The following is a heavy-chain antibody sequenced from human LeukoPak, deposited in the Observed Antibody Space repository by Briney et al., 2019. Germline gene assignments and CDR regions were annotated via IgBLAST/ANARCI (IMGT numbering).Heavy chain of an antibody. CDR2: IYYSGST. J-gene: IGHJ6*03. D-gene: IGHD2-15*01. Sequence: PSETLSLTCAVYGGSFSGYYWSWIRQPPGKGLEWIGYIYYSGSTYYNPSLKSRVTISVDTSKNQFSLKLSSVTAADTAVYYCARVTVVANLYYMDVWGKGTTVTVSS. V-gene: IGHV4-30-4*08. CDR1: GGSFSGYY. CDR3: ARVTVVANLYYMDV.